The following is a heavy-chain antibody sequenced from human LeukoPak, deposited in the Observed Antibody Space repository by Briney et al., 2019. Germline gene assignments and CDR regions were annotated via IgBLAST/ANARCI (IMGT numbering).Heavy chain of an antibody. D-gene: IGHD1-26*01. J-gene: IGHJ5*02. CDR3: ARRRGSYPNWFDH. CDR2: IYYSGST. CDR1: GGSISSYY. V-gene: IGHV4-59*08. Sequence: SETLSLTCTVSGGSISSYYWSWIRQPPGKGLEWIGYIYYSGSTNYDPSLKSRVTISVDTSKNQFSLKLSSVTAADTAVYYCARRRGSYPNWFDHWGQGTLVTVSS.